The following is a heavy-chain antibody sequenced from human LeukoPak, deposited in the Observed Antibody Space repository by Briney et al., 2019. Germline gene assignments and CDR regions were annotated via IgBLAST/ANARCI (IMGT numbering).Heavy chain of an antibody. J-gene: IGHJ4*01. CDR1: GYTLTQLS. CDR2: FDPEDGEK. V-gene: IGHV1-24*01. CDR3: ATDQDSSGWHDLGY. D-gene: IGHD6-19*01. Sequence: ASVKVSCKVSGYTLTQLSMHWVRQAPGRGLEGMGGFDPEDGEKIYTQKSRGGVTMTEDTHPDILYMAVRTLSAEQTAVYLCATDQDSSGWHDLGYLGQGTLVTGSS.